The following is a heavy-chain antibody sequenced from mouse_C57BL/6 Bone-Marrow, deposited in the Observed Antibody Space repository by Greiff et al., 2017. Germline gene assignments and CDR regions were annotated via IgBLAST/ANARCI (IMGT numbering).Heavy chain of an antibody. CDR3: ARGSWYDYERGYAVDY. CDR1: GYTFTSYW. V-gene: IGHV1-55*01. CDR2: IYPGSGST. Sequence: QVQLQQSGAELVKPGASVKMSCKASGYTFTSYWITWVKQRPGQGLEWIGDIYPGSGSTNYNEKFKSKATLTVDTSSSTAYMQLSSLTSEYAAVYYCARGSWYDYERGYAVDYWGQGTSVTVSS. D-gene: IGHD2-4*01. J-gene: IGHJ4*01.